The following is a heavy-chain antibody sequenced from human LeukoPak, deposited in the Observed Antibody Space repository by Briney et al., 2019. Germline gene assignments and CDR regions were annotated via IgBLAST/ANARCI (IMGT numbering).Heavy chain of an antibody. CDR1: GGTFSSYA. CDR3: ARSLVVVPAAIEVGWFDP. CDR2: IIPIFGTA. V-gene: IGHV1-69*13. J-gene: IGHJ5*02. D-gene: IGHD2-2*01. Sequence: ASVEVSCKASGGTFSSYAISWVRQAPGQGLEWMGGIIPIFGTANYAQKFQGRVTITADESTSTAYMELSSLRSEDTAVYYCARSLVVVPAAIEVGWFDPWGQGTLVTVSS.